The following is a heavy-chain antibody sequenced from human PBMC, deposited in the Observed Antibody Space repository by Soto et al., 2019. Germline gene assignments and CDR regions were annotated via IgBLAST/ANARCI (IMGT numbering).Heavy chain of an antibody. J-gene: IGHJ1*01. CDR1: GGSISSYY. V-gene: IGHV4-59*01. Sequence: PSETLSLTCTVSGGSISSYYWSWIRQPPGKGLEWIGYIYYSGSTNYNPSLKSRVTISVDTSKNQFSLKLSSVTAADTAVYYCARASGSYYYFQHWGQGTLVTVSS. CDR3: ARASGSYYYFQH. CDR2: IYYSGST. D-gene: IGHD1-26*01.